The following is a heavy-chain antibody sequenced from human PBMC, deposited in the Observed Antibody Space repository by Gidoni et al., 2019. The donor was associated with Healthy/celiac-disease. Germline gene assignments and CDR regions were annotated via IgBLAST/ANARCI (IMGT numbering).Heavy chain of an antibody. CDR1: GYTLTELS. CDR3: ATDLGHREPTDDILTGYWGGYYYYGMDV. CDR2: FDPEDGET. Sequence: QVQLVQSGAEVKKPGASVKVSCKVSGYTLTELSMHWVRQAPGKGLEWMGGFDPEDGETIYAQKFQGRVTMTEDTSTDTAYMELSSLRSEDTAVYYCATDLGHREPTDDILTGYWGGYYYYGMDVWGQGTTVTVSS. D-gene: IGHD3-9*01. V-gene: IGHV1-24*01. J-gene: IGHJ6*02.